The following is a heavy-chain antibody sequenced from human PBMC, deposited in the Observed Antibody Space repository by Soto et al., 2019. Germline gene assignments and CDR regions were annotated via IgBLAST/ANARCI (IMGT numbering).Heavy chain of an antibody. CDR2: ISSDGTTT. CDR3: AIQDCTNDVCLEAAVTVGGALES. J-gene: IGHJ1*01. D-gene: IGHD2-8*01. CDR1: GFTFRKFW. Sequence: EVQLVQSGGGLAQPGKSLRLSCAASGFTFRKFWMHWVRQVPGKGPVWVSYISSDGTTTDYADSVKGRFTISRDNAKDTQYLHMDSLRAEDTAVYYCAIQDCTNDVCLEAAVTVGGALESWGQGTLVTVSS. V-gene: IGHV3-74*01.